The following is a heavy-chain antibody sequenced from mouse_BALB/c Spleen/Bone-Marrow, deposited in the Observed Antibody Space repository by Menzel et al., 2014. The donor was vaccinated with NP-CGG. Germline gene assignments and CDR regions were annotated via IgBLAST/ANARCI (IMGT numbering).Heavy chain of an antibody. CDR3: ARREYYGM. CDR1: GFNIKDTY. V-gene: IGHV14-3*02. Sequence: EVQLQQSGAELVKPADSVTSSCTASGFNIKDTYMHWVKQRPEQGLAWIGRIDPANGSTKYELKFQGKATITADTSSNTGILQISSLTSEDTAVYCRARREYYGM. CDR2: IDPANGST. J-gene: IGHJ4*01.